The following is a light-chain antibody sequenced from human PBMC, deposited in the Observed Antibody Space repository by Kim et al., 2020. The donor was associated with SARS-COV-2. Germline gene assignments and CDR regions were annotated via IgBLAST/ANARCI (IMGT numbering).Light chain of an antibody. CDR1: SLRSYY. Sequence: SSELTQDPAVSVPLGQTVRITCQGDSLRSYYASWYQQKPGQAPVLVIYGKNNRPSGIPDRFSGSSSGNTASLTITGSQAEDEADYYCNSRDSSGNHVVFGGGTKLTVL. CDR3: NSRDSSGNHVV. J-gene: IGLJ2*01. CDR2: GKN. V-gene: IGLV3-19*01.